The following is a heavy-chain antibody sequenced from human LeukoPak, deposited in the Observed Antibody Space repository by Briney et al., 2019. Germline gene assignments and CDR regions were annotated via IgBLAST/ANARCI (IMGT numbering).Heavy chain of an antibody. Sequence: GESLKISCKGSGYIFTNHWIGWVRQMPGKGLEWMGVIYPGDSDIRYSPSFQGQVTISADKSISTAYLQWSSLKASDTAMYYCARLYIGSFDDWGQGTLVTVSS. CDR3: ARLYIGSFDD. J-gene: IGHJ4*02. CDR2: IYPGDSDI. CDR1: GYIFTNHW. V-gene: IGHV5-51*01. D-gene: IGHD1-26*01.